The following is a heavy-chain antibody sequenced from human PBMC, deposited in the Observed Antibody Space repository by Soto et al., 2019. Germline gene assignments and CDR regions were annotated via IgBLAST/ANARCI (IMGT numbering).Heavy chain of an antibody. CDR1: GGSISSSSYY. J-gene: IGHJ5*02. Sequence: QLQLQESGPGLVKPSETLSLTCTVSGGSISSSSYYWGWIRQPPGKGLEWIGSIYYSGSTYYNPSLKSRVTISVDTSKNQFSLKLSSVTAADTAVYYCARVHITMVRGVNNWFDPWGQGTLVTVSS. CDR2: IYYSGST. V-gene: IGHV4-39*01. CDR3: ARVHITMVRGVNNWFDP. D-gene: IGHD3-10*01.